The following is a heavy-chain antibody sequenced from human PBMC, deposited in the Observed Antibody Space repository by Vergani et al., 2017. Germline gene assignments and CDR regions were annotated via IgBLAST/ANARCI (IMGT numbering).Heavy chain of an antibody. CDR1: GFTFSSYG. Sequence: QVQLVESGGGVVQPGGSLRLSCAASGFTFSSYGMHWVRQAPGKGLEWVAFIRYDGSNKYYADSVKGRFTISRDNSKNTLYLQMNSLRAEDTAVYYCAKEGDAYCGGEDWGQGTLVTVSS. D-gene: IGHD2-21*01. CDR2: IRYDGSNK. J-gene: IGHJ4*02. CDR3: AKEGDAYCGGED. V-gene: IGHV3-30*02.